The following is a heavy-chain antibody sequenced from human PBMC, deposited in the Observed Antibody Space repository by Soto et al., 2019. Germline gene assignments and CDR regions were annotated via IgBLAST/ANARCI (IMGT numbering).Heavy chain of an antibody. Sequence: PGGSLRLSCAASGFTFTTYSMNWVRQAPGKGLEWLSYISSSGSSIYYADSVKGRFTISRDNARNSLYLQMNSLRDEDTAVYYCARSTPYCTSTTCSDSYSYGMHFWGQGSSVPVSS. D-gene: IGHD2-2*01. CDR2: ISSSGSSI. V-gene: IGHV3-48*02. J-gene: IGHJ6*02. CDR1: GFTFTTYS. CDR3: ARSTPYCTSTTCSDSYSYGMHF.